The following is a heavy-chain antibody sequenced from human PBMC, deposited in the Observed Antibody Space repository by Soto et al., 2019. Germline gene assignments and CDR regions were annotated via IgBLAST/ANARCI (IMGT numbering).Heavy chain of an antibody. J-gene: IGHJ3*02. Sequence: GGSLGLSCAASGFSFSSYSMTWVRQAPGKGLEWVSYISSSSSTIYYADSAKGRFTISRDNAKNSLYLQMNSLRAEDTAVYYCARRTLLWFGELYFAFDIWGQGTMVTVSS. D-gene: IGHD3-10*01. CDR1: GFSFSSYS. CDR3: ARRTLLWFGELYFAFDI. V-gene: IGHV3-48*01. CDR2: ISSSSSTI.